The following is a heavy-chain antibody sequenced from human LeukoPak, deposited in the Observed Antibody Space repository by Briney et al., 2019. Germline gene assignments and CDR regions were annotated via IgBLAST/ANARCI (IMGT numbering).Heavy chain of an antibody. J-gene: IGHJ4*02. D-gene: IGHD3-9*01. Sequence: PSQTLSLTCTVSGGSISSGGYSWSWIRQHPGKGLEWIGYIYYSGSTYYNPSLKSRVTISVDTSKNQFSLKLSSVTAADTAVYYCATQYYDILTGSVYFDYWGQGTLVTVSS. CDR2: IYYSGST. V-gene: IGHV4-31*03. CDR3: ATQYYDILTGSVYFDY. CDR1: GGSISSGGYS.